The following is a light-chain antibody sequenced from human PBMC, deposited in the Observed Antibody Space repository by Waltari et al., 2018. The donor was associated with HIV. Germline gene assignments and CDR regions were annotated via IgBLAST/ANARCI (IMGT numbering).Light chain of an antibody. J-gene: IGLJ2*01. CDR3: AAWDDSLNGPGVV. CDR2: SNN. CDR1: SSNIGSNT. Sequence: QSVLTQPPSASGTPGQRVTISCSGSSSNIGSNTVNWYQQLPGTAPKLLIYSNNQRPSGVPDRFTDSKSGTSASLAISGLQSEDEADYYCAAWDDSLNGPGVVFGGGTKLTVL. V-gene: IGLV1-44*01.